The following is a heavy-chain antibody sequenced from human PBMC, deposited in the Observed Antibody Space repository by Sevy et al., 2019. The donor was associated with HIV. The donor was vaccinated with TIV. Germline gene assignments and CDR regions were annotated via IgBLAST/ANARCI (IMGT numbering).Heavy chain of an antibody. CDR2: IWYDGSKK. CDR3: AKDNFSRRRDGYNYLFDY. V-gene: IGHV3-33*06. D-gene: IGHD5-12*01. J-gene: IGHJ4*02. Sequence: GGSLRLSCAPSGFTFSSYGMHWVRQAPGKGLEWVAVIWYDGSKKYYADSVKGRFTISRDNSKNTLYMQINSVRAEDTDEYYCAKDNFSRRRDGYNYLFDYWGQGTLVTVSS. CDR1: GFTFSSYG.